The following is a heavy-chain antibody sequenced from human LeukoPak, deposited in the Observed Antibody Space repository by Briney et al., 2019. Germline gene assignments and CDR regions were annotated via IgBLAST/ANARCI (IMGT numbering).Heavy chain of an antibody. CDR1: GGSISSGGYS. CDR3: ASRKGTTVTTYFDY. CDR2: IYHSGST. Sequence: SETLSLTCAVSGGSISSGGYSWSWIRQPPGKGLEWIGYIYHSGSTFYNPSLKSRVTISVDRSKNQFSLRLSSVTAADTAVYYCASRKGTTVTTYFDYWGQGTLVTVSS. J-gene: IGHJ4*02. D-gene: IGHD4-17*01. V-gene: IGHV4-30-2*01.